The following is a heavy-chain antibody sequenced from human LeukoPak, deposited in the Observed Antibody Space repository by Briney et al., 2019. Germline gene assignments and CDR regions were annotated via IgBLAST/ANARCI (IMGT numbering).Heavy chain of an antibody. Sequence: GGSLRLSCAASGFTFNIYTMYWVRQAPGKGLEWVSGIRHSDGNTYYADSVKGRFTISSDKSKNILFLQMNSLRAGDTGIYYCARIGYSSSCTDYWGQGTLVTVSS. J-gene: IGHJ4*02. CDR2: IRHSDGNT. V-gene: IGHV3-23*01. CDR3: ARIGYSSSCTDY. CDR1: GFTFNIYT. D-gene: IGHD2-2*01.